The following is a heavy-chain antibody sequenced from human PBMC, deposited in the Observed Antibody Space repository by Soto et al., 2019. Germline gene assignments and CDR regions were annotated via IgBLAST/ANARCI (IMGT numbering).Heavy chain of an antibody. Sequence: EVQLVESGGGSVQPGRSLRLSCVASGFTSHDYAMHWVRQTPGKGLEWVSGIYWGSNKIDYADSVKGRFTISRDNAKNSLFLQMNSLSADDTALYYCVKDVSPGGADVWGQGTTVTVSS. D-gene: IGHD3-10*01. CDR3: VKDVSPGGADV. V-gene: IGHV3-9*02. CDR1: GFTSHDYA. J-gene: IGHJ6*02. CDR2: IYWGSNKI.